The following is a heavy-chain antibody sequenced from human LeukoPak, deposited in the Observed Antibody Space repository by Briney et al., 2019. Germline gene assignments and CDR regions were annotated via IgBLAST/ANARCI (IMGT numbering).Heavy chain of an antibody. CDR3: ARGPNHYYYMDF. CDR2: INPDGDVT. Sequence: ASVKVSCKASGYSFTGYYIHWVRQAPGQGLEWMGWINPDGDVTKSAQKFQGRVTMTTDKSINTVFMELSGLTSDDTALYYCARGPNHYYYMDFWGKGTTVTVSS. J-gene: IGHJ6*03. V-gene: IGHV1-2*02. D-gene: IGHD2-8*01. CDR1: GYSFTGYY.